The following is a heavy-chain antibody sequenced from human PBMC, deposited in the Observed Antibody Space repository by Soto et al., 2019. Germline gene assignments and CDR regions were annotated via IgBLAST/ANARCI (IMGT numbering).Heavy chain of an antibody. CDR3: AREGPATVTSFDY. V-gene: IGHV4-61*01. Sequence: SETLSLTCTVSGGSGSSGSYYWSWIRQPPGKGLEWIGYIYYSGSTNYNPSLKSRVTISVDTSKNQFSLKLSSVTAADTAVYYCAREGPATVTSFDYWGQGTLVTVSS. CDR1: GGSGSSGSYY. J-gene: IGHJ4*02. CDR2: IYYSGST. D-gene: IGHD4-17*01.